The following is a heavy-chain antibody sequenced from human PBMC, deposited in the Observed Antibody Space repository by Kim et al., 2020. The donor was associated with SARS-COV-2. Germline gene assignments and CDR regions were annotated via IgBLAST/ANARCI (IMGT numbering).Heavy chain of an antibody. V-gene: IGHV4-39*01. CDR3: ASQNGYYYYYYYMDV. Sequence: SLKSRVTISVDTSKNQFSLKLSSVTAADTAVYYCASQNGYYYYYYYMDVWGKGTTVTVSS. D-gene: IGHD4-17*01. J-gene: IGHJ6*03.